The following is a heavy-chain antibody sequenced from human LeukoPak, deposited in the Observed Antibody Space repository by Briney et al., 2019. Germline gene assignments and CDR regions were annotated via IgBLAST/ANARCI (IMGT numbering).Heavy chain of an antibody. CDR1: GFTFSSYG. CDR2: NSGSGGST. J-gene: IGHJ4*02. D-gene: IGHD3-22*01. Sequence: PGGSLRLSCAASGFTFSSYGMHWVRQAPGEGLEWVSANSGSGGSTYYADSVKGRFTISRDNSKNTLYLQMNSLRAEDTAVYYCAKEITKDSSGSPGDYWGQGTLVTVS. V-gene: IGHV3-23*01. CDR3: AKEITKDSSGSPGDY.